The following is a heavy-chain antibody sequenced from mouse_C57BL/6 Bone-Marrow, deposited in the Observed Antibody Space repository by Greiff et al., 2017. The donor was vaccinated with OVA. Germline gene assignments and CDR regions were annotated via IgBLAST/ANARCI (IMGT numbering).Heavy chain of an antibody. CDR2: IDPSDSET. CDR3: ARGPGPYAMDY. D-gene: IGHD4-1*01. V-gene: IGHV1-52*01. Sequence: QVQLQQPGAELVRPGSSVKLSCKASGYTFTSYWMHWVKPRPIQGLEWIGNIDPSDSETHYNQKFKDKATLTVDKSSSTAYMQLSSLTSEDSAVYYCARGPGPYAMDYWGQGTSVTVSS. J-gene: IGHJ4*01. CDR1: GYTFTSYW.